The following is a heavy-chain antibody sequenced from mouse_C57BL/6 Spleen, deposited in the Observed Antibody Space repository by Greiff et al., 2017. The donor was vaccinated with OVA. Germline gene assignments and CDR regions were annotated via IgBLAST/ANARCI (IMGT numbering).Heavy chain of an antibody. V-gene: IGHV3-6*01. D-gene: IGHD4-1*01. CDR2: ISYDGSN. CDR3: ARNPGTERYFDV. CDR1: GYSITSGYY. J-gene: IGHJ1*03. Sequence: EVKLQESGPGLVKPSQSLSLTCSVTGYSITSGYYWNWIRQFPGNKLEWMGYISYDGSNNYNPSLKNRISITRDTSKNQFFLKLNSVTTEDTATYYCARNPGTERYFDVWGTGTTVTVSS.